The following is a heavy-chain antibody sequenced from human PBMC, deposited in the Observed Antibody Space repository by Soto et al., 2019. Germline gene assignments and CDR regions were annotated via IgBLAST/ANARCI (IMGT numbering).Heavy chain of an antibody. CDR1: GGTSTRYA. CDR2: IVPMFGTS. CDR3: NRCSEYDFWSGYL. V-gene: IGHV1-69*06. Sequence: QERLVQSGAEVRKPGSSVKVSCKVTGGTSTRYAINWVRQAPGQGLEWMGGIVPMFGTSKYAQKFQGRVTITADTSTNIAYMELRSLRSEDMAVYYCNRCSEYDFWSGYLWCQGTLVSVSS. D-gene: IGHD3-3*01. J-gene: IGHJ4*02.